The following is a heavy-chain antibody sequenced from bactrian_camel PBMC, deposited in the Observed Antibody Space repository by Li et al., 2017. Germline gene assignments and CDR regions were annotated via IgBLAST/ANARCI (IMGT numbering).Heavy chain of an antibody. CDR2: IVTGDGNT. V-gene: IGHV3S63*01. CDR1: YRTYDSNC. J-gene: IGHJ4*01. CDR3: ATDRGSTMDGSPFFEH. Sequence: HVQLVESGGGSVQAGGSLNLSCTGDYRTYDSNCMGWFRQAVGKEREEVASIVTGDGNTHYADSVKGRFLITKDDAKKTVYLQMNNLKSEDTARYYCATDRGSTMDGSPFFEHWGQGTQVTVS. D-gene: IGHD2*01.